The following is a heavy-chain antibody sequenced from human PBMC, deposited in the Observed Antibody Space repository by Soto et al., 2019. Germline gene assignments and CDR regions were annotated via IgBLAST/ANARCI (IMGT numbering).Heavy chain of an antibody. CDR2: ISYTGST. J-gene: IGHJ2*01. CDR3: ASFNWYFDL. Sequence: QVQLQESGQRLVKPSETLSLPCTVSGGSISSYYWSWIRQPPGKGLQCLGYISYTGSTNYNPSLKSRVDIPVDTSTNQFSLQLSSVTAADTAVYYCASFNWYFDLLGRGTLVTVAS. V-gene: IGHV4-59*12. CDR1: GGSISSYY.